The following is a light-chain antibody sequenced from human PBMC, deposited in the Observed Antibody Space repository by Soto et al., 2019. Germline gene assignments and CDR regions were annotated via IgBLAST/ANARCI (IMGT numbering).Light chain of an antibody. CDR1: QSISNW. V-gene: IGKV1-5*03. Sequence: DIQMTQSPSTLSASVGDRVTITCRASQSISNWLAWYQQKPGKAPKLLIYRASALESGVPSRFSGSGSGTVFTLTSSSEQPDYVATYYCQHYSTYSHTFGQGTKLEI. J-gene: IGKJ2*01. CDR3: QHYSTYSHT. CDR2: RAS.